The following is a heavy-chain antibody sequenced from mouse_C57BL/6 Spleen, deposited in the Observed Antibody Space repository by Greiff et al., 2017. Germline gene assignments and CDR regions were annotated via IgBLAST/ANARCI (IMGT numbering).Heavy chain of an antibody. V-gene: IGHV1-61*01. Sequence: QVQLQQPGAELVRPGSSVKLSCKASGYTFTSYWMDWVKQRPGQGLEWIGNIYPSDSETHYNQKFKDKGTLTVDKSSSTAYMQLSSLTSEDSAVYYCARTNGNYYFDYWGQGTTLTVSS. CDR1: GYTFTSYW. J-gene: IGHJ2*01. CDR3: ARTNGNYYFDY. CDR2: IYPSDSET. D-gene: IGHD2-1*01.